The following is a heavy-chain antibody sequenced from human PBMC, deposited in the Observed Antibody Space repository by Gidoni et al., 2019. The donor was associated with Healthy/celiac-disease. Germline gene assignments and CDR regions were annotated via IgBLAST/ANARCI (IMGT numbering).Heavy chain of an antibody. Sequence: QITLKESGPTLVKPTQTLTLTCTFSGFSLSTSGVGVGWIRQPPGKALEWLALIYWNDDKRYSPSLKSRLTITKDTSKNQVVLTMTNMDPVDTATYYCAHTISTLITGTVYFDYWGQGTLVTVSS. D-gene: IGHD1-7*01. CDR2: IYWNDDK. CDR1: GFSLSTSGVG. CDR3: AHTISTLITGTVYFDY. J-gene: IGHJ4*02. V-gene: IGHV2-5*01.